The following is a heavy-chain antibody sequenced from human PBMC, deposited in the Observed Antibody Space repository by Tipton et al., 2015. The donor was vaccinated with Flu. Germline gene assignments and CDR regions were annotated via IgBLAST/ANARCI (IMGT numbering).Heavy chain of an antibody. CDR3: ATAGAGGYDFN. CDR2: MSYSVST. V-gene: IGHV4-59*01. CDR1: GASIRSNY. Sequence: TLSLTCTVSGASIRSNYWSWIRQPPGKGLEWIGYMSYSVSTNYNPSLKSRVTISMDTSKNQLSLKLSSVTAADAAVYYCATAGAGGYDFNWGQGTLVTVSS. J-gene: IGHJ4*02. D-gene: IGHD5-12*01.